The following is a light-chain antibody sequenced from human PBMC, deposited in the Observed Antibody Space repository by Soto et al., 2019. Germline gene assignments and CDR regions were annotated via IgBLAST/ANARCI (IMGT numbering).Light chain of an antibody. J-gene: IGKJ3*01. V-gene: IGKV1-5*01. Sequence: DIQMTQSPSTLSASVGDRVTITCRASQSISSWLAWYQQKPGKAAKLLIYDASSLESGVPSRFSGSGSGTEFTLTISSLQPDDFATYYCQQYNSYPITFGPGTKVDIK. CDR3: QQYNSYPIT. CDR2: DAS. CDR1: QSISSW.